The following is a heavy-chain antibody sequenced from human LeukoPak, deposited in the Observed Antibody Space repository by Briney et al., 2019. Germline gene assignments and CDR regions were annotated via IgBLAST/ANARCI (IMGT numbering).Heavy chain of an antibody. J-gene: IGHJ4*02. D-gene: IGHD2-15*01. CDR2: ISGSGNST. Sequence: GGSLRLSCAASGFTFSRYVMNWVRQAPGKGLEWVSLISGSGNSTYYADSVKGRFTISRDNSKNTLYLQMNSLRAEDTAVYYCAKVLVLVSANRYYFDYWGQGTLVTVSS. CDR3: AKVLVLVSANRYYFDY. V-gene: IGHV3-23*01. CDR1: GFTFSRYV.